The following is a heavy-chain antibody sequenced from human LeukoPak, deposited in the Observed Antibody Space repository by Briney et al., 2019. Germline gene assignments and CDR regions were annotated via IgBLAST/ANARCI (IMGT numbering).Heavy chain of an antibody. V-gene: IGHV4-61*02. D-gene: IGHD1-26*01. Sequence: SQTLSLTCTVSGGSISSGSYYWSWTRQPAGKGLEWIGRIYTSGSTNYNPSLKSRVTMSVDTSKNQFSLKLSSVTAADTAVYYCARDLSSGSYYPDAFDIWGQGTMVTVSS. CDR2: IYTSGST. CDR1: GGSISSGSYY. J-gene: IGHJ3*02. CDR3: ARDLSSGSYYPDAFDI.